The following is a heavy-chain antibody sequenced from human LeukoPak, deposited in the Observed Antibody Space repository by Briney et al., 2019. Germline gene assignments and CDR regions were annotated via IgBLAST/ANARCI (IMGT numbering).Heavy chain of an antibody. J-gene: IGHJ4*02. Sequence: SETLSLTCTVSGGSISSSSYYWGWIRQPPGKGLEWIGSIYYSGSTYYNPSLKSRVAISVDTSKNQFSLKLSSVTAADTAVYYCARHSAGNNWNFDYWGQGTLVTVSS. CDR3: ARHSAGNNWNFDY. V-gene: IGHV4-39*01. D-gene: IGHD1-20*01. CDR2: IYYSGST. CDR1: GGSISSSSYY.